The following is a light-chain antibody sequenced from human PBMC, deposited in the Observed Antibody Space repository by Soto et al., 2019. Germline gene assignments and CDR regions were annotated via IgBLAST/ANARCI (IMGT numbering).Light chain of an antibody. J-gene: IGKJ5*01. Sequence: EIVLTQSPATLSLSPGERATLSCRASQSVSSLLAWYQQIPGQAPRLLIYDASIRATCIPARFSGSGSGSDFTLTISSLEPEDFAVYYCQQTTNWPITFGQGTRLEIK. CDR3: QQTTNWPIT. CDR2: DAS. CDR1: QSVSSL. V-gene: IGKV3-11*01.